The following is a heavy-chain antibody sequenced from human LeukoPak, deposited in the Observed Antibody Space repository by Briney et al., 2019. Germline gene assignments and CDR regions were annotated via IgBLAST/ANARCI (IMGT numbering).Heavy chain of an antibody. V-gene: IGHV1-18*01. Sequence: ASVKVSCKASGYTFTSYGISWVRQAPGQGLEWMGWISAYNGNTNYAQKLQGRVTMTTDTSTITAYMELRSLRSDDTAVYYCARAAAGPDYYYYSYMDVWGKGTTVTVSS. J-gene: IGHJ6*03. D-gene: IGHD6-13*01. CDR3: ARAAAGPDYYYYSYMDV. CDR2: ISAYNGNT. CDR1: GYTFTSYG.